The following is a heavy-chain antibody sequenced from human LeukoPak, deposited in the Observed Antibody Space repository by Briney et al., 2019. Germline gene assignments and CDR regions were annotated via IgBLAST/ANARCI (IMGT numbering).Heavy chain of an antibody. CDR2: IYYSGST. CDR1: GGSFSGYY. CDR3: ARQTRYPLYYMDV. D-gene: IGHD1-14*01. V-gene: IGHV4-39*01. J-gene: IGHJ6*03. Sequence: SETLSLTCAVYGGSFSGYYWGWIRQPPGKGLEWIGSIYYSGSTYYNPSLKSRVTISVDTSKNQFSLKLSSVTAADTAVYYCARQTRYPLYYMDVWGKGTTVTISS.